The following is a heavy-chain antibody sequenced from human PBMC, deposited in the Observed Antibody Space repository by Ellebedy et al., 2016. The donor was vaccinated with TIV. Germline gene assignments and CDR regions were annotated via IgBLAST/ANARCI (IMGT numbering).Heavy chain of an antibody. Sequence: ASVKVSCKASGYTFTSYDINWVRQATGQGLEWMGWMNPNSGNTGYAQKFQGRVTMTTDTSTTTAYMDLRNLRSDDTAVYYCARFVGSRWDCGGDCYSDGAQLGFWGQGTLVTVSS. CDR2: MNPNSGNT. J-gene: IGHJ4*02. V-gene: IGHV1-8*01. CDR3: ARFVGSRWDCGGDCYSDGAQLGF. D-gene: IGHD2-21*02. CDR1: GYTFTSYD.